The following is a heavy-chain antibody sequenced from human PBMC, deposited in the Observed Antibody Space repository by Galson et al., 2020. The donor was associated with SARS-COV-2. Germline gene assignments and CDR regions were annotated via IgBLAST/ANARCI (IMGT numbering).Heavy chain of an antibody. CDR3: GSGYGDYRLNWFDP. CDR2: LYYSGST. D-gene: IGHD4-17*01. V-gene: IGHV4-39*01. Sequence: SETLSLTCSVSGGSTTSSSYYWGWIRQPPGKGLEWIGSLYYSGSTSYNPSLKSRVTISLDTSKNQFSLKLFSVTAADTAVYYCGSGYGDYRLNWFDPWGQGTLVTVSS. CDR1: GGSTTSSSYY. J-gene: IGHJ5*02.